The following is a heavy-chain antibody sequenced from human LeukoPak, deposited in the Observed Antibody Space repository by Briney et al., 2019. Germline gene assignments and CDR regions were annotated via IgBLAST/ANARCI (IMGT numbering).Heavy chain of an antibody. CDR3: ARGMCDDFWSGYPVCWFAP. CDR1: GGSISSYY. Sequence: SETLSLTCTVSGGSISSYYWSWIRQPPGKGLEWIGHIYYSGSTNYNPSLKSRVTISVDTSKNQFSLKLSSVTAADTAVYYCARGMCDDFWSGYPVCWFAPWGQGTLVTVSS. CDR2: IYYSGST. D-gene: IGHD3-3*01. J-gene: IGHJ5*02. V-gene: IGHV4-59*01.